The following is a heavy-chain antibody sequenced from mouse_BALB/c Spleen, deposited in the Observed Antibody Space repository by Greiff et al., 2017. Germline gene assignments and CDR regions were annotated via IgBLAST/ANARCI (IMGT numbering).Heavy chain of an antibody. V-gene: IGHV2-9*02. D-gene: IGHD1-1*01. CDR3: ARAYGSSYDFDY. CDR2: IWAGGST. J-gene: IGHJ2*01. CDR1: GFSLTSYG. Sequence: VQGVESGPGLVAPSQSLSITCTVSGFSLTSYGVHWVRQPPGKGLEWLGVIWAGGSTNYNSALMSRLSISKDNSKSQVFLKMNSLQTDDTAMYYCARAYGSSYDFDYWGQGTTLTVSS.